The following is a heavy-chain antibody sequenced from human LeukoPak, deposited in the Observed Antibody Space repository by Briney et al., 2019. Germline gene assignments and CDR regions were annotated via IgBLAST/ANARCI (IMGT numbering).Heavy chain of an antibody. D-gene: IGHD5-12*01. CDR1: GGSFSHYY. Sequence: SSETLSLPCAVYGGSFSHYYWSWIRQPPGKGLEWIGEINHSGSTNYNPSLKSRVTISLDTSRNQFSLKLRSVTAADTAVYYCARVRGDYHSGYDEWGQGTLVTVSS. CDR2: INHSGST. V-gene: IGHV4-34*01. J-gene: IGHJ4*02. CDR3: ARVRGDYHSGYDE.